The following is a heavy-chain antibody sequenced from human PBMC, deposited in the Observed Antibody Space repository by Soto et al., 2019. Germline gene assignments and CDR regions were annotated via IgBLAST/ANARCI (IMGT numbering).Heavy chain of an antibody. Sequence: QVQLVQSGAEVKKPGASVKVSCKASGYTFTGDYMHWVRQAPGHGLEWMGWINPNSGGTNYAQKLKGRVTMTRDTSISTANMELSRLRSDDTAVYYCARDRFGTGYGMDVWGQGITVTVSS. CDR3: ARDRFGTGYGMDV. J-gene: IGHJ6*02. CDR1: GYTFTGDY. V-gene: IGHV1-2*02. D-gene: IGHD3-10*01. CDR2: INPNSGGT.